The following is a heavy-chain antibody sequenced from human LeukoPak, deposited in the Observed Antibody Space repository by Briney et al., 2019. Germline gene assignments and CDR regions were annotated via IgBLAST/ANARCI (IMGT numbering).Heavy chain of an antibody. Sequence: SETLSLTCTVSGGSISSYYWSWIRQPPGKGLEWIGYIYYSGSTNYNPSLKSRVTISVDTSKNQFSLKLSSVTAADTAVYYCARETPNWFDPWGQGTLVTVSS. CDR3: ARETPNWFDP. J-gene: IGHJ5*02. V-gene: IGHV4-59*01. CDR1: GGSISSYY. CDR2: IYYSGST.